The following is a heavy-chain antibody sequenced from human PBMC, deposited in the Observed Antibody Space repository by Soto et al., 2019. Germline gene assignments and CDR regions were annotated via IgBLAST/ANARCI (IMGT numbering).Heavy chain of an antibody. CDR2: INHSGST. Sequence: QVQLQQWGAGLLKPSETLSLTCAVSGGSFSGYYWSWIRQPPGKGLGWIGEINHSGSTNYNPSLKGRVTMAADTSKGQFSLKLRAVTAADTAVDYCARGRCSATYCYSNFDSWGQGTLVTVSS. CDR3: ARGRCSATYCYSNFDS. J-gene: IGHJ4*02. V-gene: IGHV4-34*01. CDR1: GGSFSGYY. D-gene: IGHD2-15*01.